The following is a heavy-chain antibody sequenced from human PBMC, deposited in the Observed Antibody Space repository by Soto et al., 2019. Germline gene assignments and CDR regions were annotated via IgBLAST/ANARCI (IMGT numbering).Heavy chain of an antibody. Sequence: QVQLVQSGAEVKKPGASVKVSCKASGYTFTSYDINWVRQATGQGLEWMGWMNPNSGNTGYAQKFQGRVTMTRNTSISTAYMELSSLRSEHTAVYYCASVPLYCSGGSCYSSGYGMDVWGQGTTVTVSS. CDR2: MNPNSGNT. CDR3: ASVPLYCSGGSCYSSGYGMDV. J-gene: IGHJ6*02. CDR1: GYTFTSYD. D-gene: IGHD2-15*01. V-gene: IGHV1-8*01.